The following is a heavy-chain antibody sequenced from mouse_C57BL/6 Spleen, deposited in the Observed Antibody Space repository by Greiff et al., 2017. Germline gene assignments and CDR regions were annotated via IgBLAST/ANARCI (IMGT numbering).Heavy chain of an antibody. J-gene: IGHJ4*01. D-gene: IGHD1-3*01. CDR2: IYPGSGNT. CDR3: AREGLKAMDY. V-gene: IGHV1-76*01. CDR1: GYTFTDYY. Sequence: VQLQQSGAELVRPGASVKLSCKASGYTFTDYYINWVKQRPGQGLEWIARIYPGSGNTYYNEKFKGKATLTAEKSSSTAYMQLSSLTSEDSAVYFCAREGLKAMDYWGQGTSVTVSS.